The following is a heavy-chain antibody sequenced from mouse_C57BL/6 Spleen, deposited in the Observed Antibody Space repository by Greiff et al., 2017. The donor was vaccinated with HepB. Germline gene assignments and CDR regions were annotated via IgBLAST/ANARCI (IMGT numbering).Heavy chain of an antibody. J-gene: IGHJ4*01. Sequence: VKLMESGAELVRPGASVTLSCKASGYTFTDYEMHWVKQTPVHGLEWIGAIDPETGGTAYNQKFKGKAILTADKSSSTAYMELRSLTSEDSAVYYCTELVYAMDYWGQGTSVTVSS. CDR2: IDPETGGT. CDR1: GYTFTDYE. CDR3: TELVYAMDY. V-gene: IGHV1-15*01. D-gene: IGHD4-1*01.